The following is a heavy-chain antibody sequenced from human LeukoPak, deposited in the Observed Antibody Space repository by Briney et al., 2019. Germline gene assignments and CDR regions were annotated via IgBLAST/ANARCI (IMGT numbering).Heavy chain of an antibody. CDR3: ARLWVTGPHIDY. D-gene: IGHD5-18*01. V-gene: IGHV1-2*02. CDR2: INPNSGGT. J-gene: IGHJ4*02. CDR1: GYTFTSYD. Sequence: ASVKVSCKASGYTFTSYDINWVRQATGQGLEWMGWINPNSGGTNYAQKFQGRVTMTRDTSISTAYMELSRLRSDDTAVYYCARLWVTGPHIDYWGQGTLVTVSS.